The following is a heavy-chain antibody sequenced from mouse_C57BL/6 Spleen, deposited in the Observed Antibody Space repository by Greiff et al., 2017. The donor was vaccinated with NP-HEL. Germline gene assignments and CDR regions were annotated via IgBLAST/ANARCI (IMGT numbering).Heavy chain of an antibody. Sequence: EVQGVESGEGLVKPGGSLKLSCAASGFTFSSYAMSWVRQTPEKRLEWVAYISSGGDYIYYADTVKGRFTISRDNARNTLYLQMSSLKSEDTAMYYCTRVLNYYGSSYGFAYWGQGTLVTVSA. CDR3: TRVLNYYGSSYGFAY. CDR2: ISSGGDYI. D-gene: IGHD1-1*01. CDR1: GFTFSSYA. V-gene: IGHV5-9-1*02. J-gene: IGHJ3*01.